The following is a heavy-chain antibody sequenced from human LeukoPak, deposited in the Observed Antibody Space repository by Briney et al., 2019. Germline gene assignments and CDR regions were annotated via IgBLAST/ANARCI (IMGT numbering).Heavy chain of an antibody. V-gene: IGHV4-59*01. CDR2: IYYSGST. J-gene: IGHJ6*03. Sequence: PSETLSLTCTVSGVSISSYYWSWLRQPPGRGLDLVGSIYYSGSTNYNPSLKSRVTISVDPSKKQLSLKLGSVSAADTAVCYCARETSQKGAYYMDVWGRDTTVSLS. CDR1: GVSISSYY. CDR3: ARETSQKGAYYMDV. D-gene: IGHD3-16*01.